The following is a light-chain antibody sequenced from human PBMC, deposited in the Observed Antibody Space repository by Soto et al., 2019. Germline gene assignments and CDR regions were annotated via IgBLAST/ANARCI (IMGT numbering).Light chain of an antibody. J-gene: IGKJ1*01. Sequence: EILMTQSPATLSVSPGERATLSCRASHRVSSYLAWYQQKPGQAPRLLISGASTRAAGISDRFRGSGSGTEFTLTISSLRSEDSAIYYCQQYFEWPPMTFGQGTKVDIK. CDR2: GAS. CDR3: QQYFEWPPMT. V-gene: IGKV3-15*01. CDR1: HRVSSY.